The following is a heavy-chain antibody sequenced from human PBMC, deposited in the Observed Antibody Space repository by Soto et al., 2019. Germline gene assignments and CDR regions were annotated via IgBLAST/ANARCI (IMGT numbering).Heavy chain of an antibody. CDR2: ITGSGGST. Sequence: EVQLLESGGGLVQPGGSLRLSCVASGFSFSSYAMSWVRQPPGKGLEWVSGITGSGGSTYYADSVTGRFTISRDNSKNTLNMKRNRLRAAGRAMERRAKDGVTRTPFFDCGCQGPQLTVSP. V-gene: IGHV3-23*01. J-gene: IGHJ4*02. CDR3: AKDGVTRTPFFDC. CDR1: GFSFSSYA. D-gene: IGHD3-10*01.